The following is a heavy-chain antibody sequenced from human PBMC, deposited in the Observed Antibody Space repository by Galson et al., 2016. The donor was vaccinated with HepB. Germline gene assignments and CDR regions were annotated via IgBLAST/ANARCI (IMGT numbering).Heavy chain of an antibody. Sequence: SLRLSCAATGFTFSRYAMHWVRQAPGKGLEWVAVISHDGSKTYYEDSVKGRFTITRDNSKNTLYLQVNSLRPEDTAVFYCARRFIRFLELRLVDVWGQGTTVLVSS. CDR2: ISHDGSKT. V-gene: IGHV3-30*04. CDR3: ARRFIRFLELRLVDV. J-gene: IGHJ6*02. CDR1: GFTFSRYA. D-gene: IGHD3-3*01.